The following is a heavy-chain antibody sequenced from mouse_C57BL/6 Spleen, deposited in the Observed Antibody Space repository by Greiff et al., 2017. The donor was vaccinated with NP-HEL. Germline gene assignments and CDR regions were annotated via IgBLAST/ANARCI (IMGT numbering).Heavy chain of an antibody. CDR3: ARSDSNCGAMDY. Sequence: QVQLQQSGAELARPGASVKLSCKASGYTFTSYGISWVKQRTGQGLEWIGEIYPRSGNTYYNEKFKGKATLTADKSSSTSDMVLRSLTSEDSAVYFCARSDSNCGAMDYWGQGTSVTVSS. V-gene: IGHV1-81*01. CDR2: IYPRSGNT. CDR1: GYTFTSYG. D-gene: IGHD2-5*01. J-gene: IGHJ4*01.